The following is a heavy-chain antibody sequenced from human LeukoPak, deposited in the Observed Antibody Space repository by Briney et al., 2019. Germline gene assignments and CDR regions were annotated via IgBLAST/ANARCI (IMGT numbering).Heavy chain of an antibody. J-gene: IGHJ3*02. Sequence: SEALSLTCTVSGGSVSSGSYYWSWIRQPPGKGLEWIGYIYYSGSTNYNPSLKSRVTISVDTSKNQFSLKLSSVTGADTAVYYCARVLSNAFDIWGQGTMVTVSS. CDR1: GGSVSSGSYY. V-gene: IGHV4-61*01. D-gene: IGHD2-15*01. CDR3: ARVLSNAFDI. CDR2: IYYSGST.